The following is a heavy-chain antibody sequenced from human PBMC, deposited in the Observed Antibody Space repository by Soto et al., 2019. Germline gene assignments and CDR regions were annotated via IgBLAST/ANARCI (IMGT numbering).Heavy chain of an antibody. CDR1: GYTFTGYY. V-gene: IGHV1-2*04. CDR3: AREYYGSGSYYGSRYYYYGMDV. J-gene: IGHJ6*02. D-gene: IGHD3-10*01. CDR2: INPNSGGT. Sequence: ASVKVSCKASGYTFTGYYMHWVRQAPGQGLEWMGWINPNSGGTNYAQKFQGWVTMTRDTSISTAYMELSSLRSEDTAVYYCAREYYGSGSYYGSRYYYYGMDVWGQGTTVTVSS.